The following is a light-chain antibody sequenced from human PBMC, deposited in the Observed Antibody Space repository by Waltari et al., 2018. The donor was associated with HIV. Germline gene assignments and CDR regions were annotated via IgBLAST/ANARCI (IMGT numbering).Light chain of an antibody. Sequence: NFMLTQPHSVSESPGKTVTISCTRSSGSIASNYVQWYQQRPGSAPTTMIYEDNQSPSGVPDRVSGSIDSSSNSASLTISGLKTEDEGDYYCQSYDSRNHVVFGGGTKLTVL. CDR2: EDN. CDR3: QSYDSRNHVV. V-gene: IGLV6-57*03. CDR1: SGSIASNY. J-gene: IGLJ2*01.